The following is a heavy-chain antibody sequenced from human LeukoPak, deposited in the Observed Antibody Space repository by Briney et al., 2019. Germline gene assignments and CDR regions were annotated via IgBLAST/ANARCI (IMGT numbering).Heavy chain of an antibody. Sequence: ASVKVSCKASGYTFTSYAMHWVRQAPGQRLEWMGWINAGNGNTKYSQKFQGRVTITRDTSASTAYMGLSSLRSEDTAAYYCARDHYYDSSGLDYWGQGTLVTVSS. CDR2: INAGNGNT. CDR1: GYTFTSYA. D-gene: IGHD3-22*01. CDR3: ARDHYYDSSGLDY. V-gene: IGHV1-3*01. J-gene: IGHJ4*02.